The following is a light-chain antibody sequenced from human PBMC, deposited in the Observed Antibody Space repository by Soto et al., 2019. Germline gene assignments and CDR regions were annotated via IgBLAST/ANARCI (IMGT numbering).Light chain of an antibody. Sequence: DIVMTQSPDSLAVSLGERATINCKSSQSVLYSSNNKNYLAWYQQKPAQPPILLIYWASTRESGVPDRFSGSGSGTDFTLTISSLQAEDVAVYYCQQYYSTPVTFGQGTKLEIK. CDR2: WAS. CDR3: QQYYSTPVT. J-gene: IGKJ2*01. CDR1: QSVLYSSNNKNY. V-gene: IGKV4-1*01.